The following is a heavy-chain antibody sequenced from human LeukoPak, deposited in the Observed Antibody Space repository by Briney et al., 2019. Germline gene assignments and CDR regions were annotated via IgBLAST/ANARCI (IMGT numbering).Heavy chain of an antibody. Sequence: TSEALSLTRTVSGLSISSYYWSWIRQPAGKGLEWIGRIYTSGSTNYNPSLKSRVTMSVDTSKTRFSLKLSSVTAADTAVYYCARDLAVADYFDYWGQGTLVTVSS. CDR3: ARDLAVADYFDY. CDR2: IYTSGST. J-gene: IGHJ4*02. CDR1: GLSISSYY. D-gene: IGHD6-19*01. V-gene: IGHV4-4*07.